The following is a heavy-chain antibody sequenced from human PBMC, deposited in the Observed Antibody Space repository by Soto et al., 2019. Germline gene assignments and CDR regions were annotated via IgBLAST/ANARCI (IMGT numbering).Heavy chain of an antibody. D-gene: IGHD5-12*01. Sequence: QVQLQESGPGLVKPSETLSLTCTVSGGSISSYYWSWIRQPAGKGLEWIGRIYTSGSTNYNPSLKSRVSMSVDTSNNQFSLKLSPVTAADTAVYYCASGYESGYEFYYGMEVWGQGTTVTVSS. CDR3: ASGYESGYEFYYGMEV. CDR2: IYTSGST. J-gene: IGHJ6*02. V-gene: IGHV4-4*07. CDR1: GGSISSYY.